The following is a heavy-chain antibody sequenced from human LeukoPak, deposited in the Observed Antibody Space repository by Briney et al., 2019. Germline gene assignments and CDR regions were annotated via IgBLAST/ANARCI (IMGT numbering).Heavy chain of an antibody. V-gene: IGHV3-23*01. Sequence: GGSLRLSCTVSGFTVSSNSMSWVRQAPGKGLEWVSAISGSGGSTYYADSVKGRFTISRDNSKNTLYLQMNSLRAEDTAVYYCAKDRNFLWELQDYWGQGTLVTVSS. CDR1: GFTVSSNS. CDR2: ISGSGGST. D-gene: IGHD1-26*01. CDR3: AKDRNFLWELQDY. J-gene: IGHJ4*02.